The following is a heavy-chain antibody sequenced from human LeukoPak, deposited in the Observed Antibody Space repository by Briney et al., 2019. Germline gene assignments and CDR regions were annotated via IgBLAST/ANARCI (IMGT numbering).Heavy chain of an antibody. Sequence: PSETLSLTCAVYGGSFSGYYWSWIRQPPGKGLEWIGEINHSGSTNYNPSLKSRVTISVDTSKNQFSLKLSSVTAADTAVYYCARQRSRFFFDPWGQGTLVTVSS. CDR2: INHSGST. D-gene: IGHD3-3*01. CDR3: ARQRSRFFFDP. CDR1: GGSFSGYY. J-gene: IGHJ5*02. V-gene: IGHV4-34*01.